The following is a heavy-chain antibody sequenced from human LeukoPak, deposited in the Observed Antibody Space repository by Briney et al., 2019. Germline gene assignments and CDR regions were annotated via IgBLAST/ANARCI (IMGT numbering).Heavy chain of an antibody. CDR1: GGSLSGYY. D-gene: IGHD3-3*02. CDR3: ARLADNYYYYYYMDV. CDR2: INHSGST. Sequence: SETLSLTCAVYGGSLSGYYWSWIRQPPGKGLEWIGEINHSGSTKYNPSLKSRVTISVDTSKNQFSLKLSSVTAADTAVYYCARLADNYYYYYYMDVWGKGTTVTVSS. V-gene: IGHV4-34*01. J-gene: IGHJ6*03.